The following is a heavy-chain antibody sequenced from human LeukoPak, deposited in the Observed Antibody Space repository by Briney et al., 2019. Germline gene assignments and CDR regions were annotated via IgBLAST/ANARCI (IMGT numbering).Heavy chain of an antibody. CDR3: STLGGGNRFGY. CDR2: IKSKTDGGTT. D-gene: IGHD4-23*01. V-gene: IGHV3-15*01. CDR1: GFTFSNAW. J-gene: IGHJ4*02. Sequence: GGSLRLSCAASGFTFSNAWMSWVRHAPGKGLEWVGRIKSKTDGGTTDYAAPVKGRFTLTRDDSKNTLSLEMNSLKTEDTAVYLCSTLGGGNRFGYWGQGTLVTVSS.